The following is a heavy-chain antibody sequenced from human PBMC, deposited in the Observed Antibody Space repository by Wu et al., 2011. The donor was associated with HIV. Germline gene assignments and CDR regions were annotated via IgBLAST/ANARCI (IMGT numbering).Heavy chain of an antibody. CDR1: GYTFTDYY. CDR3: AAYPVGRSSPFVP. Sequence: EVQLVQSGAEVKKPGATVKISCRVSGYTFTDYYMHWVQQAPGKGLEWMGLVDPEDGETIYAEKFQGRVTITADTSTTIAYMELSSLRSEDTAVYYCAAYPVGRSSPFVPWGQGTLVIVSS. J-gene: IGHJ5*02. D-gene: IGHD6-19*01. V-gene: IGHV1-69-2*01. CDR2: VDPEDGET.